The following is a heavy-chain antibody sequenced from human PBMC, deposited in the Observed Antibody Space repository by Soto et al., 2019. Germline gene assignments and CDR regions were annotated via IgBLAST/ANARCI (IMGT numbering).Heavy chain of an antibody. CDR3: ARRGETYCSGGSCYPYYYYGMDV. CDR2: IYPGDSDT. J-gene: IGHJ6*02. CDR1: GYSFTSYW. D-gene: IGHD2-15*01. V-gene: IGHV5-51*01. Sequence: GESLKISCKGSGYSFTSYWIGWVRQMPGKGLEWMGIIYPGDSDTRYSPSFQGQVTISADKSISTAYLQWSSLQASDTAMYYYARRGETYCSGGSCYPYYYYGMDVWGQGTTVTVSS.